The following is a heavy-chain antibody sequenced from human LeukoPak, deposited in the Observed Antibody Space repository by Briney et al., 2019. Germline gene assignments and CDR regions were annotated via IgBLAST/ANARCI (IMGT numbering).Heavy chain of an antibody. D-gene: IGHD3-3*01. J-gene: IGHJ4*02. CDR1: GFTFSHHG. CDR2: IRYEGRHK. Sequence: GGSLRLSCAASGFTFSHHGMHWVRQAPGKGLEWVAFIRYEGRHKYYADAVKGRFTISRDNSKNTMYLQMNSLRPEDTAMYYCAKDEQPGIITIFSLNGWGQGTLVTVSS. V-gene: IGHV3-30*02. CDR3: AKDEQPGIITIFSLNG.